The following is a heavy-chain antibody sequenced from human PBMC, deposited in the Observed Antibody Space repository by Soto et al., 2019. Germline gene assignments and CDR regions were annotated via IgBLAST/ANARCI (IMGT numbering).Heavy chain of an antibody. J-gene: IGHJ6*02. V-gene: IGHV1-18*01. Sequence: QVQLVQSGDEVKKPGASVKVTCTASGYIFVNYGIDWVRQAPGQGLEWMGWISPYTGNTHSATQVQGRLTMTTDTSTSTAYMDLGSLTSDDTAVYYCVMVDNYVTPTPQDVWGQGTTVTVSS. CDR1: GYIFVNYG. CDR2: ISPYTGNT. D-gene: IGHD3-16*01. CDR3: VMVDNYVTPTPQDV.